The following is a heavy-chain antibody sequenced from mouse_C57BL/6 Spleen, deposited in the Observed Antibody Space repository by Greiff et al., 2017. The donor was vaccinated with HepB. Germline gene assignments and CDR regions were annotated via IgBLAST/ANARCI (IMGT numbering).Heavy chain of an antibody. V-gene: IGHV1-81*01. CDR3: AREIYYDYDASLDY. Sequence: VQLVESGAELARPGASVKLSCKASGYTFTSYGISWVKQRTGQGLEWIGEIYPRRGNTYYNETSKGKATLTADKSSSTAYMELRSLTSEDSAVYFCAREIYYDYDASLDYWGQGTTLTVSS. D-gene: IGHD2-4*01. J-gene: IGHJ2*01. CDR1: GYTFTSYG. CDR2: IYPRRGNT.